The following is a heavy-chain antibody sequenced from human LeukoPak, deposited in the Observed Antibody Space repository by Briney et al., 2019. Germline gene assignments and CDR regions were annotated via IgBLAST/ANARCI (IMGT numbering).Heavy chain of an antibody. J-gene: IGHJ4*02. CDR2: INPSGGST. CDR3: ARDSKTGTDY. D-gene: IGHD1-1*01. CDR1: GYTFTSYY. Sequence: ASVKVSCKASGYTFTSYYMHWVRQAPGQGLEWMGIINPSGGSTSYAQKFQGRVTMTRDMSTSTVYMELSRLRSDDTAVYYCARDSKTGTDYWGQGTLVTVSS. V-gene: IGHV1-46*01.